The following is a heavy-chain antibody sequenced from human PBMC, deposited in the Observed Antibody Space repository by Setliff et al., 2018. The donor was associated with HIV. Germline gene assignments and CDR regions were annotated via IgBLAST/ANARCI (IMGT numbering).Heavy chain of an antibody. CDR2: IDSSGTT. CDR3: ARDRTSSGLGSYGP. D-gene: IGHD3-10*01. CDR1: GGSFGVYR. J-gene: IGHJ5*02. V-gene: IGHV4-4*07. Sequence: KTSETLSLTCTISGGSFGVYRWSWIRQSAGRGLEWIGRIDSSGTTDYKPSLKGRVARSVDTSRNQFSLRVTSVTAADTAVYFCARDRTSSGLGSYGPWGPGILVTVSS.